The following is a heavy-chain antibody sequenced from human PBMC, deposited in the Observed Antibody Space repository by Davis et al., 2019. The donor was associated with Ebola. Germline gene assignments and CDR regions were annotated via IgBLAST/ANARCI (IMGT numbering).Heavy chain of an antibody. CDR1: GYTFTSYY. Sequence: ASVKVSCKASGYTFTSYYMHWVRQAPGQGLEWMGIINPSGGSTSYAQKFQGRVTMTRDTSTSTVYMELSSLRSEDTAVYYCARAPGGDSSSFSFSYDYYYMDVWGKGTTVTVSS. CDR2: INPSGGST. V-gene: IGHV1-46*01. J-gene: IGHJ6*03. D-gene: IGHD6-6*01. CDR3: ARAPGGDSSSFSFSYDYYYMDV.